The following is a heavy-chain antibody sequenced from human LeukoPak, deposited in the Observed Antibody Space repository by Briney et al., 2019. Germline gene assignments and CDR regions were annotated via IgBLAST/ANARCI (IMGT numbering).Heavy chain of an antibody. CDR3: ASHDYGDYASLDY. D-gene: IGHD4-17*01. V-gene: IGHV3-7*03. J-gene: IGHJ4*02. Sequence: GGSLRLSCAASGVTLSSYAMSWVRQAPGKGLEWVANIKQDGSEKYSMDSVKGRFTISRDNAKNSLYLQLNSLRAEDTAVYYCASHDYGDYASLDYWGQGTLVTVSS. CDR1: GVTLSSYA. CDR2: IKQDGSEK.